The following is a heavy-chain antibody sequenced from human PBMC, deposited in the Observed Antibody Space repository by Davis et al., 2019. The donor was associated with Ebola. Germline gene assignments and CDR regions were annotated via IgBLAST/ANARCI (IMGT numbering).Heavy chain of an antibody. CDR3: ANGWGLYYYYGIDV. D-gene: IGHD6-19*01. V-gene: IGHV3-30*18. CDR1: GITFSSYE. CDR2: ILYDGSNK. Sequence: GESLKISCAASGITFSSYEMNWVRQAPGKGLEWVAVILYDGSNKYYADSVKGRFTISRDNSKNTLYLQMNSLRAEDTAVYYCANGWGLYYYYGIDVWGQGTTVTVSS. J-gene: IGHJ6*02.